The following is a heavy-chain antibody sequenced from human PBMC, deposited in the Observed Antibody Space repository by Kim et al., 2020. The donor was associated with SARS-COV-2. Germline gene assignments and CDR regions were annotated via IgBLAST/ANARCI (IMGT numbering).Heavy chain of an antibody. CDR3: AKDTSSWNYYGMDV. CDR1: GFTFSSYA. V-gene: IGHV3-23*01. D-gene: IGHD6-13*01. J-gene: IGHJ6*02. Sequence: GGSLRLSCAASGFTFSSYAMSWVRQAPGKGLEWVSAISGSGGSTYYADSVKGRFTISRDNSKNTLYLQMNSLRAEDTAVYYCAKDTSSWNYYGMDVWGQGTTVTVSS. CDR2: ISGSGGST.